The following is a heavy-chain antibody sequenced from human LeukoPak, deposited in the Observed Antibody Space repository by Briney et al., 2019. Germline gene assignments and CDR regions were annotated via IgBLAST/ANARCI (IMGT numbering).Heavy chain of an antibody. CDR1: GFTFNTYV. CDR3: VRDKDGYNF. CDR2: IDTDGKTT. V-gene: IGHV3-74*01. D-gene: IGHD5-24*01. J-gene: IGHJ4*02. Sequence: GGSLRLSCAASGFTFNTYVMHWVRQAPGKGLVWVARIDTDGKTTTYADSVKGRFTISRDNAKNMLYVQMNSLKAEDTAVYYCVRDKDGYNFWGQGTLVSVSS.